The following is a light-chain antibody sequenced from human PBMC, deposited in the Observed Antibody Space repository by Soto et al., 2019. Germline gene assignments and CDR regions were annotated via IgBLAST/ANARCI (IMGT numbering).Light chain of an antibody. CDR2: SNN. Sequence: QAVVTQPPSASGTPGQRVTISCSGSTSNIGSNTVNWYQQLPGTAPKLLIYSNNQRPSGVPDRFSGSKSGTSASLAISGLQSEDEADYSCAAWDDSLSGPVFGGGTKVTVL. V-gene: IGLV1-44*01. CDR1: TSNIGSNT. J-gene: IGLJ2*01. CDR3: AAWDDSLSGPV.